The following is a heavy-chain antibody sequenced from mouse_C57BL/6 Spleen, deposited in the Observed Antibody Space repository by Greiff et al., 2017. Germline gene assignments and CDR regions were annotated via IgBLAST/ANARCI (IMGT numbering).Heavy chain of an antibody. CDR2: ISYDGSN. CDR3: ANYYGSSYLAWFAY. V-gene: IGHV3-6*01. D-gene: IGHD1-1*01. CDR1: GYSITSGYY. J-gene: IGHJ3*01. Sequence: EVKLMESGPGLVKPSQSLSLTCSVTGYSITSGYYWNWIRQFPGNKLEWMGYISYDGSNNYNPSLKNRISITRDTSKNQFFLKLNSVTTEDTATYYCANYYGSSYLAWFAYWGQGTLVTVSA.